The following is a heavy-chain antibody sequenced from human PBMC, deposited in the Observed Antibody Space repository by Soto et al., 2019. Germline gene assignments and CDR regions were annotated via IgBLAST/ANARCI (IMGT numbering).Heavy chain of an antibody. D-gene: IGHD6-13*01. J-gene: IGHJ5*02. CDR2: IVPLFGTT. V-gene: IGHV1-69*01. CDR3: AKASGRSWYNWFDP. CDR1: GGNFTSYA. Sequence: QVQLVQSGAEVKKPGSSVKVSCKASGGNFTSYAISWVRQAPGQGLEFMGGIVPLFGTTNYAHKFRGRVTVTADESTSTVYIEMSSIRSEDTAVYYCAKASGRSWYNWFDPWGQGTLGTVST.